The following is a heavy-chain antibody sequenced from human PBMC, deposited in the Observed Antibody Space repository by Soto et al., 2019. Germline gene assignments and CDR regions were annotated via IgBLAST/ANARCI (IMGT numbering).Heavy chain of an antibody. CDR1: GYTFTSYY. Sequence: QVQLVQSGAEVKKPGASVKVSCKASGYTFTSYYMHWVRQAPGQGLEWMGIINPCGGSTSYAQKFRGRVTMTRDTSTSTVYMELSSLRSEDTAVYYCARDGGEQWLVSWGQGTLVTVSS. CDR3: ARDGGEQWLVS. V-gene: IGHV1-46*01. CDR2: INPCGGST. D-gene: IGHD6-19*01. J-gene: IGHJ5*02.